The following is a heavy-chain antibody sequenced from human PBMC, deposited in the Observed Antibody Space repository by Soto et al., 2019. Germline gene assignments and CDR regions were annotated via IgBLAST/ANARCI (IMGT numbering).Heavy chain of an antibody. J-gene: IGHJ4*02. V-gene: IGHV3-30*18. CDR2: TSYDGNNK. CDR1: GFTFGNYG. Sequence: GGSLRLSCTGSGFTFGNYGMHWVRQAPGKGLEWVASTSYDGNNKYYADSLKGRFTISRDNSKKMVYLQMTSLGPEDTAVYYCAKGGGSARDFDYWGQGALVTVS. D-gene: IGHD1-26*01. CDR3: AKGGGSARDFDY.